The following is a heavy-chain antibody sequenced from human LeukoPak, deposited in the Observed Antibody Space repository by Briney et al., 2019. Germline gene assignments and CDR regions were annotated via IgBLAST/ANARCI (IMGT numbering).Heavy chain of an antibody. CDR2: INHSGSI. D-gene: IGHD5-18*01. CDR3: ARKPWIQLWSFFDY. Sequence: SETLCLTCVVYVESPRGYMWSSIRGPLRGGPWCGGEINHSGSINYNPSLKSRVAISVDTSKNQFSLKLSSVTAADTAVYYCARKPWIQLWSFFDYWGQGTLVTVSS. J-gene: IGHJ4*02. V-gene: IGHV4-34*01. CDR1: VESPRGYM.